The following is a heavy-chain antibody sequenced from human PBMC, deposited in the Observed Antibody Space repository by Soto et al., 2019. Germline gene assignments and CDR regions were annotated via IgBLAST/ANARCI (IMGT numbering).Heavy chain of an antibody. D-gene: IGHD1-1*01. CDR3: ARVTPGNNLYYFSGLDV. CDR1: VFTFGTYC. V-gene: IGHV3-30-3*01. Sequence: GGSLRLSCVASVFTFGTYCIHWVRQAPGKGLQWVALVSYEGANTYYAASVKGRFTISRDNSKSTLYLQMDSLRPEDTGVYYCARVTPGNNLYYFSGLDVWGQGTSVTVSS. J-gene: IGHJ6*02. CDR2: VSYEGANT.